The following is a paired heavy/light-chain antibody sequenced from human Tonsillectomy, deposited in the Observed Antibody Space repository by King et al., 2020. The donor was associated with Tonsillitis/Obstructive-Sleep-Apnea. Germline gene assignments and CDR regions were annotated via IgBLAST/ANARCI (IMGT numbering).Heavy chain of an antibody. CDR1: GYTFTSYA. CDR3: ARSFGVIITLQEGFDP. CDR2: INAGNGNT. V-gene: IGHV1-3*01. J-gene: IGHJ5*02. D-gene: IGHD3-3*01. Sequence: QVQLVQSGAEVKKPGASVKVSCKASGYTFTSYAIHWVRQAPGQRLEWMGWINAGNGNTKYSQKFQGRVTVTRDTSASTAYMELSSLRSEDTAVYYCARSFGVIITLQEGFDPWGQGTLVTVSS.
Light chain of an antibody. J-gene: IGKJ4*01. V-gene: IGKV2-40*01. CDR3: MQRIDFPLT. CDR1: QSLLDSDDGNTY. Sequence: DIVMTQTPLSLPVTPGEPASISCRSSQSLLDSDDGNTYLDWYLQKPGQSPQLLIYTLSHRASGVPDRFSGSGSGTDFKLKISRVEAEDVGVYYCMQRIDFPLTFGGGTKVEIK. CDR2: TLS.